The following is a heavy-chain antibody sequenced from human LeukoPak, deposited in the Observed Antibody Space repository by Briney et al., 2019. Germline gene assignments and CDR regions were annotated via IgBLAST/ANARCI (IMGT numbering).Heavy chain of an antibody. CDR2: IYYSGST. Sequence: SETLSLTCTVSDGSISSYYWSWIRQPPGKGLEWIGYIYYSGSTNYNPSLKSRVTISVDTSKNQFSLKLSSVTAADTAVYYCARESIAAAGPFDYWGQGTLATVSS. J-gene: IGHJ4*02. CDR3: ARESIAAAGPFDY. CDR1: DGSISSYY. D-gene: IGHD6-13*01. V-gene: IGHV4-59*01.